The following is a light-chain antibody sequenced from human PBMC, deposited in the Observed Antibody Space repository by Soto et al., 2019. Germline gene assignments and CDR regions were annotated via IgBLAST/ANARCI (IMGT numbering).Light chain of an antibody. V-gene: IGLV2-14*01. Sequence: QSVLTQPTSVSGSPGQSITISCTGTSSDVGGYNYVSWYQQHPGKVPKVMIFEVSNRPSGISHRFSGSKSGNTASLTISGLQAEDEADYYCNSYTSSSLYVFGTGTKLTVL. CDR3: NSYTSSSLYV. CDR1: SSDVGGYNY. CDR2: EVS. J-gene: IGLJ1*01.